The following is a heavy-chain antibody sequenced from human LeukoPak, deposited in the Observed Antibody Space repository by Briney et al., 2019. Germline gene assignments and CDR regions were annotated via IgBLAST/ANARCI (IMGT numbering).Heavy chain of an antibody. CDR3: AKARETTYGEFDS. Sequence: SETLSLTCTVSGGSLSSYYWSWVRQPAVSGLEWIGRIHTSGSTKYNPSLKSRVTTSVDTSKNQFSLKLSSVTAADTALYYCAKARETTYGEFDSWGQGTLVTVSS. D-gene: IGHD4/OR15-4a*01. CDR2: IHTSGST. V-gene: IGHV4-4*07. J-gene: IGHJ4*02. CDR1: GGSLSSYY.